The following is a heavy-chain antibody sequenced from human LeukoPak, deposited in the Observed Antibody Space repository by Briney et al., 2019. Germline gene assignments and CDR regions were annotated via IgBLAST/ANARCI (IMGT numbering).Heavy chain of an antibody. CDR3: ARDHDSSGYDY. V-gene: IGHV1-18*01. Sequence: ASVKVSCKASGYTFTSYGISWVRQAPGQPLEWMGWISAYNCNTNYAQKLQGRVTMTTDTSTSRAYMELRSLRYDDTAVYYCARDHDSSGYDYWGQGTLVTVSS. CDR1: GYTFTSYG. D-gene: IGHD3-22*01. CDR2: ISAYNCNT. J-gene: IGHJ4*02.